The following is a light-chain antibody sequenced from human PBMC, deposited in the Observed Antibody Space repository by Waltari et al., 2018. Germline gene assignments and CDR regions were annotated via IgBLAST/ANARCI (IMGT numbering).Light chain of an antibody. CDR2: EVS. CDR3: SSYAGSNTV. V-gene: IGLV2-8*01. J-gene: IGLJ2*01. CDR1: SSDIGYYNA. Sequence: QAAPTQPPSVSGSPGQSVTISCTGTSSDIGYYNAVSWYQQHPGKAPKLMIYEVSKRPSGVSDRFSGSKSGNTASLTISGLQAEDEADYYCSSYAGSNTVFGGGTRLTVL.